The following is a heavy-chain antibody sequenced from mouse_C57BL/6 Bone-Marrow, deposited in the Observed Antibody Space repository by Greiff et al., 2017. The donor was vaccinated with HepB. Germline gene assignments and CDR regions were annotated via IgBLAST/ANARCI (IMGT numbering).Heavy chain of an antibody. CDR3: TTFITTVDGWYFDV. D-gene: IGHD1-1*01. Sequence: VQLQQSGAELVRPGASVKLSCTASGFNIKDDYMHWVKQRPEQGLEWIGWIDPENGDTEYASKFQGKATITADTYSKTAYLQLSIRTSEDTAVYYCTTFITTVDGWYFDVWGTGTTVTVSS. V-gene: IGHV14-4*01. J-gene: IGHJ1*03. CDR1: GFNIKDDY. CDR2: IDPENGDT.